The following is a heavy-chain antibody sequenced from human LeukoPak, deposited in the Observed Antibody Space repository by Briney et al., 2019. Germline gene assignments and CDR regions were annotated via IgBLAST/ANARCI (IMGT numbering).Heavy chain of an antibody. CDR2: IYYSGST. V-gene: IGHV4-31*03. CDR3: ARRVVVVAATGANWFDP. D-gene: IGHD2-15*01. CDR1: GGSISSGGYY. Sequence: SETLSLTCTVSGGSISSGGYYWSWIRQHPGKGLEWIGYIYYSGSTYYNPSLKSRITISVDTSKNQFSLNLSSVTAADTAVYYCARRVVVVAATGANWFDPWGQGTLVTVSS. J-gene: IGHJ5*02.